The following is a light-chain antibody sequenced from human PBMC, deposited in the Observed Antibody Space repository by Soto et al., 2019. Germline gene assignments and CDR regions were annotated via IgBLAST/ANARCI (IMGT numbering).Light chain of an antibody. J-gene: IGLJ2*01. CDR1: SSNIGGNT. V-gene: IGLV1-44*01. CDR2: NNN. CDR3: PVWDDRLNCVV. Sequence: QSVLTQPPSASGTPGQRVTISCPGSSSNIGGNTVSWYQQLPGTAPKLLIYNNNQRPSGVPDRFSGSKSGTTASLAISGLQSEDEANYYCPVWDDRLNCVVFGGGTKLTVL.